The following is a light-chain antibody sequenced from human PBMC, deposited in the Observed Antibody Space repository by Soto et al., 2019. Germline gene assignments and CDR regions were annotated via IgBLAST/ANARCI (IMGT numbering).Light chain of an antibody. CDR1: QGISSY. Sequence: DIQLTQSPSFLSASVGDRVTITCRASQGISSYLAWYQQKPGKAPKLLIYAASTLQSGLPSRFSGSGSGTELTLTISSPQPEDFATYSCQQLNSYPRTFGQGTKGEIK. CDR3: QQLNSYPRT. CDR2: AAS. V-gene: IGKV1-9*01. J-gene: IGKJ1*01.